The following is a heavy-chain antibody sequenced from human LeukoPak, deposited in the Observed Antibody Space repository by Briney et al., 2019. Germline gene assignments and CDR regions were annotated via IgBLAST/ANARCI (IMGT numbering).Heavy chain of an antibody. CDR2: ISGTSTYI. CDR1: GFSFSAYS. CDR3: ATGAAGFY. J-gene: IGHJ4*02. V-gene: IGHV3-21*01. Sequence: PGGSLRLSCTASGFSFSAYSMNWVRQAPGKGLQWVSSISGTSTYIYYADSVRGRFTISRDNTKNSLYLQMSSLRAEDTAVYYCATGAAGFYWGQGTLVTVSS. D-gene: IGHD6-13*01.